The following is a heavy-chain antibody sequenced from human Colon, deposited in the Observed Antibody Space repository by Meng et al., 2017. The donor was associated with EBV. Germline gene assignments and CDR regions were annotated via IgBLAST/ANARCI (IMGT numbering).Heavy chain of an antibody. CDR1: GFTFNKYW. J-gene: IGHJ4*02. D-gene: IGHD1-1*01. Sequence: EVQLVQSAGGSVQPGGSLRLSCAASGFTFNKYWIQWVRQVPGKGLVWVSRISGDGTITTYADSVKGRFTIFRDNGKNTLYLQMNSLRVQDTGVYYCVRDDDTLKWTGPHFDYWGRGALVTVS. CDR2: ISGDGTIT. CDR3: VRDDDTLKWTGPHFDY. V-gene: IGHV3-74*01.